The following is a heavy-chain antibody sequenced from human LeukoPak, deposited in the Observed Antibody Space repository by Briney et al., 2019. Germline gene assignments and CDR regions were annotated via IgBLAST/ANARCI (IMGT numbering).Heavy chain of an antibody. J-gene: IGHJ6*03. V-gene: IGHV1-69*05. CDR3: ASSGMYSSSSNYYYYMDV. Sequence: SVKVSCKASGGTFSSYAISWVRQAPGQGLEWMGGIIPIFGTANYAQKFQGRVTTTTDESTSTAYMELSSLRSEDTAVYYCASSGMYSSSSNYYYYMDVWGKGTTVTVSS. D-gene: IGHD6-6*01. CDR2: IIPIFGTA. CDR1: GGTFSSYA.